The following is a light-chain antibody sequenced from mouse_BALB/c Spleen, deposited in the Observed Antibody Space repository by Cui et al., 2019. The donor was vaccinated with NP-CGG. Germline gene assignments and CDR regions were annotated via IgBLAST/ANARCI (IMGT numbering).Light chain of an antibody. Sequence: QPVGTQESSLTTSPGETVTLTCRSSTGAVTTSNYANWVQEKPDHLFTGLIGGTNNRAPGVPARFSGSLIGDRAALTITGAQNEDEAIYFCALWYSNHWVFGGGTKLTVL. CDR3: ALWYSNHWV. V-gene: IGLV1*01. J-gene: IGLJ1*01. CDR1: TGAVTTSNY. CDR2: GTN.